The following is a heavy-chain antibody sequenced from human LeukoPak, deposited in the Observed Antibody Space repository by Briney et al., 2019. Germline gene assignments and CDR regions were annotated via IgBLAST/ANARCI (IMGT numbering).Heavy chain of an antibody. J-gene: IGHJ4*02. V-gene: IGHV3-21*01. D-gene: IGHD5-12*01. CDR3: ARDFMGESGYAGY. CDR2: INPTGNSV. Sequence: GGSLRLSCAAYGFTFSSYTMNWVRQAPGKGLEWISSINPTGNSVYYADSVKGRSTISRDAAKNSLYLQMSSLRAGDTAMYYCARDFMGESGYAGYWGQGTLVTVSS. CDR1: GFTFSSYT.